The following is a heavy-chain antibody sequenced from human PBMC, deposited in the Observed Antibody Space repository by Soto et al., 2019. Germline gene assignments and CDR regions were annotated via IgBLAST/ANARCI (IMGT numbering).Heavy chain of an antibody. CDR1: GFTFSSHW. CDR3: ARESALTGTDLDY. Sequence: EVQLVESGGGLVQPGGSLRLSCAASGFTFSSHWMHWVRQAPGRGLVWVSRIKTDGSTTSCADSVKGRFTVSRDNAKNTLYLQMNSLRPEDTAVYYCARESALTGTDLDYWGQGTLVTVSS. D-gene: IGHD6-19*01. J-gene: IGHJ4*02. CDR2: IKTDGSTT. V-gene: IGHV3-74*01.